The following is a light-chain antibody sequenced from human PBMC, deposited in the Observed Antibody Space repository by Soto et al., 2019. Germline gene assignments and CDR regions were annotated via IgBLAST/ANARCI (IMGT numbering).Light chain of an antibody. Sequence: EIVLTQSPGTLSLSPGERATLSCRASQSVSSSYLVWYQQKPGQAPRLLIYGASSRATGIPDRFSGSGSGTDFTLTISRLEPEDFAVYYCQQYGSSPAGITFGQGTRLEIK. V-gene: IGKV3-20*01. CDR1: QSVSSSY. CDR3: QQYGSSPAGIT. J-gene: IGKJ5*01. CDR2: GAS.